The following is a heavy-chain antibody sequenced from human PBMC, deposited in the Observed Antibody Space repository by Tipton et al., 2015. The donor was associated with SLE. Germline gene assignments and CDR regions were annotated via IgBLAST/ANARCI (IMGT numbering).Heavy chain of an antibody. CDR2: VDYSGNT. J-gene: IGHJ4*02. D-gene: IGHD2-8*01. V-gene: IGHV4-31*01. CDR1: GASIISGGYY. Sequence: TLSLTCTVSGASIISGGYYWSWIRQHPGQGLEWIGYVDYSGNTYYNPSLKSPVTLSIDTSKNQFSLKMRSVTAADTAVYFCARGYCSDGVCYGFGFFDYWGQGNLVTVSS. CDR3: ARGYCSDGVCYGFGFFDY.